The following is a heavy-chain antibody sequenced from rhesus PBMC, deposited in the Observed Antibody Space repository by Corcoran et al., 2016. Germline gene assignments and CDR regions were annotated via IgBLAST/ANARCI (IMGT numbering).Heavy chain of an antibody. CDR3: ARVSAVENYFDY. V-gene: IGHV4-127*01. CDR2: IYGGSGST. Sequence: QVQLQESGPGLVKPSETLSLTGAVPGYSLSSGYGWGWIRQAPGKGLEWVGQIYGGSGSTYYNPSLKSRVTVSKDTSKNQFSLKLSSVTAADTAVYYCARVSAVENYFDYWGQGVLVTVSS. D-gene: IGHD4-29*01. CDR1: GYSLSSGYG. J-gene: IGHJ4*01.